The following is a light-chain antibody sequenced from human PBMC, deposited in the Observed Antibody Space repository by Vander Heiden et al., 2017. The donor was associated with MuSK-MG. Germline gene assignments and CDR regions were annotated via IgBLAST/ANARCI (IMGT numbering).Light chain of an antibody. CDR2: LGS. CDR1: QSLIHNRDNY. J-gene: IGKJ1*01. CDR3: MQALQTPRT. V-gene: IGKV2-28*01. Sequence: DIVMTQSPPSLVVTPGEAVSLSCSSSQSLIHNRDNYLDWYLQKPGQSPQLLIYLGSYRASGVPDRISGSGSGTDFTLKISRVEAEDVGVYYCMQALQTPRTFGQGTKVEIK.